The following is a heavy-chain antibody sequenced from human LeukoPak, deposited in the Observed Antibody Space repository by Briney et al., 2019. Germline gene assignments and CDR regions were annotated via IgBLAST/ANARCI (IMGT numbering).Heavy chain of an antibody. J-gene: IGHJ6*02. Sequence: GGSLRLSCAASGFTVSNNYMSWVRQAPGRGLEWVSVMYSGGTTYYADSVKGRFTISRDNSKNTLYLQMNSLRAEDTAVYYCAKGRAALRYYYYGMDVWGQGTTVTVSS. CDR1: GFTVSNNY. CDR3: AKGRAALRYYYYGMDV. D-gene: IGHD4-17*01. CDR2: MYSGGTT. V-gene: IGHV3-66*01.